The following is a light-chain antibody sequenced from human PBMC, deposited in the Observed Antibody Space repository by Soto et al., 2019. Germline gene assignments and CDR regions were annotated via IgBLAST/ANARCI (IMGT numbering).Light chain of an antibody. CDR3: QQYDNSPLT. V-gene: IGKV3-15*01. J-gene: IGKJ4*01. Sequence: EIVMTQSPATLSVSPGERATLSCRASQSVYSNLAWYQQKPGQAPRFLIYGASTRATGTPARFSGSESGTEFTLTISSLQSEDFAVYYCQQYDNSPLTFGGGTKVENK. CDR2: GAS. CDR1: QSVYSN.